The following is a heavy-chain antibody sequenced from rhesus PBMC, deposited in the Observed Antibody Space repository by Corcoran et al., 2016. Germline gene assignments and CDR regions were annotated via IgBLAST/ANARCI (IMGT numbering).Heavy chain of an antibody. CDR2: ISGSGGST. CDR1: GGSISSNY. Sequence: QLQLQESGPGLVKPSEPLSLTCAVSGGSISSNYWSWIRQPPGKGLEWIGRISGSGGSTDYNPSLNSRVTIATDTSKNQFSLKLSPVTTADTAVYYCARNGKPTFDYWGQGVLVTVSS. V-gene: IGHV4-173*01. D-gene: IGHD3S6*01. CDR3: ARNGKPTFDY. J-gene: IGHJ4*01.